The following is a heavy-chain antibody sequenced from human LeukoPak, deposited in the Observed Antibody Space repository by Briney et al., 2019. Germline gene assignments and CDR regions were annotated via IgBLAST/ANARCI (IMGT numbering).Heavy chain of an antibody. J-gene: IGHJ4*02. V-gene: IGHV6-1*01. CDR3: AREWSSSWTYFDY. Sequence: SQTLSLTCAISGDSVSSNSVVWTWIRQSPSRGLEWLGRTYYRSKWYNDYAVSVRSRITINPDTSKNQFSLQLNSVTPEDTAVYYCAREWSSSWTYFDYWGQGTLVTVSS. D-gene: IGHD2-2*01. CDR2: TYYRSKWYN. CDR1: GDSVSSNSVV.